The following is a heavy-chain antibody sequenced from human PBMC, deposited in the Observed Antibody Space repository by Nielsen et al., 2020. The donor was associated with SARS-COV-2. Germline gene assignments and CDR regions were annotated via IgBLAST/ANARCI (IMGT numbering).Heavy chain of an antibody. V-gene: IGHV1-3*01. CDR1: GYTFTSYA. CDR3: ARGPATYCGGDCYSPIRY. CDR2: INAGNGNT. Sequence: ASVKVSYKASGYTFTSYAMHWVRQAPGQRLEWMGWINAGNGNTKYSQKFQGRVTITRDTSASTAYMELSSLRSEDTAVYYCARGPATYCGGDCYSPIRYWGQGTLVTVSS. J-gene: IGHJ4*02. D-gene: IGHD2-21*02.